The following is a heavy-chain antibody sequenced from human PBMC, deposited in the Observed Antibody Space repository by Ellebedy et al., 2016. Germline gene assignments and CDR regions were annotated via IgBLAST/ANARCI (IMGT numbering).Heavy chain of an antibody. J-gene: IGHJ3*02. Sequence: ASVKVSXXASGYTFTNYIINWVRQAPGQGLEWMGWISPYNGNTNYAQKFQGRVAMTTDTSTTTAYMELRSLRSDDMAVYYCARDREALMPTLPDYAFDIWGQGTLVTVSS. CDR3: ARDREALMPTLPDYAFDI. V-gene: IGHV1-18*03. D-gene: IGHD2-2*01. CDR1: GYTFTNYI. CDR2: ISPYNGNT.